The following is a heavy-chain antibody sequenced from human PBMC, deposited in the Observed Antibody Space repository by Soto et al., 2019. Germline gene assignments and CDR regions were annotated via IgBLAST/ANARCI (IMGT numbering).Heavy chain of an antibody. CDR1: GYTFTSYY. V-gene: IGHV1-46*01. J-gene: IGHJ4*02. CDR2: INPSGGST. D-gene: IGHD1-26*01. Sequence: QVPLVQSGAEVQKPGASVKVSCKASGYTFTSYYMHWVRQAPGQGLEWMGIINPSGGSTSYAQKFQGRVTMTRDTSTSTVYMELSSLRSDDTAVYYCARSGGAVQGLSYWGQGTLVTGSS. CDR3: ARSGGAVQGLSY.